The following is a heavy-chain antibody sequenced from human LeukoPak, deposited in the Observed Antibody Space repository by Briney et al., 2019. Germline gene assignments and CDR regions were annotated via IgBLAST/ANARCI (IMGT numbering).Heavy chain of an antibody. CDR2: IYSSGST. V-gene: IGHV4-4*07. CDR3: TKDIGWNYLDWFDP. D-gene: IGHD1-7*01. J-gene: IGHJ5*02. CDR1: GGSISNYF. Sequence: PSETLSLTCSVSGGSISNYFWSWIRQPAGKGLEWIERIYSSGSTNYNPSLKSRVTMTADTSKNEFSLKLTSVTAADTAIYYCTKDIGWNYLDWFDPWGQGTLVTVSS.